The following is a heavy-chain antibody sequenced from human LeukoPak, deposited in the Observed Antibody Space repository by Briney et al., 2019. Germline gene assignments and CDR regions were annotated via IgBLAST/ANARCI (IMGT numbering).Heavy chain of an antibody. CDR3: AKDSGYDTYFDY. CDR1: EFTFSSYA. D-gene: IGHD5-12*01. Sequence: PGGSLRLSCSASEFTFSSYAMSWVRQAPGKGLEWVSVISGSGGSKYYADSVKGRFTISRDNSKNTLYLHMNSLRAEDTAVYYCAKDSGYDTYFDYWGQGTLVTVSS. J-gene: IGHJ4*02. CDR2: ISGSGGSK. V-gene: IGHV3-23*01.